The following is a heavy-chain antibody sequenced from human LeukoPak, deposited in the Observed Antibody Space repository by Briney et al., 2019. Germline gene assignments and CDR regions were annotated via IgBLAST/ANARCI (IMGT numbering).Heavy chain of an antibody. J-gene: IGHJ4*02. CDR2: SSAYNGNT. CDR1: GYTFTSYG. D-gene: IGHD3-9*01. V-gene: IGHV1-18*04. Sequence: ASVKVSCKASGYTFTSYGISWVRQAPGQGLEWMGWSSAYNGNTNYAQKLQGRVTMTTDTSTSTAYMELRSLRSDDTAVYYCARPAGYYDILTGYLDYWGQGTLVTVSS. CDR3: ARPAGYYDILTGYLDY.